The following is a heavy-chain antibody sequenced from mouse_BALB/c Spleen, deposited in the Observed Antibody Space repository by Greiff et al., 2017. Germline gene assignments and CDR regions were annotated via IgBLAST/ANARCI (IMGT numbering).Heavy chain of an antibody. CDR3: ARVYGKGAY. J-gene: IGHJ3*01. D-gene: IGHD2-1*01. Sequence: VKLMESGPGLVQPSQSLSITCTVSGFSLTSYGVHWVRQSPGKGLEWLGVIWSGGSTDYNAAFISRLSISKDNSKSQVFFKMNSLQANDTAIYYCARVYGKGAYWGQGTLVTVSA. CDR2: IWSGGST. V-gene: IGHV2-2*02. CDR1: GFSLTSYG.